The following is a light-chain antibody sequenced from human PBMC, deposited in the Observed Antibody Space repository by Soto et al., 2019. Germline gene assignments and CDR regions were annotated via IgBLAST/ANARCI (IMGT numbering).Light chain of an antibody. CDR3: CSYTGGRTHYV. J-gene: IGLJ1*01. CDR1: SSGVGSYNL. V-gene: IGLV2-23*01. Sequence: QSALTQPASVSGSPGQSITISCTGTSSGVGSYNLVSWYQQRPGKAPKLLIFEGNKRPSGVSDRFSGSKSGNTASLTISGLQAEDEADYYCCSYTGGRTHYVFGLGTKVTVL. CDR2: EGN.